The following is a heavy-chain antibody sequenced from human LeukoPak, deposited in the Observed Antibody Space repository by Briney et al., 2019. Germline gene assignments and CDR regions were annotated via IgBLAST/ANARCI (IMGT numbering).Heavy chain of an antibody. CDR2: IYYSGST. V-gene: IGHV4-39*07. Sequence: SETLSLTCTVSGGSISSSSYYWGWIRQPPGKGLEWIGSIYYSGSTYYNPSLKSRVTISVDTSKNQFSLKLSSVTAADTAVYYCARTYCSGGSCSKTPDPYFDYWGQGTLVTVSS. D-gene: IGHD2-15*01. J-gene: IGHJ4*02. CDR3: ARTYCSGGSCSKTPDPYFDY. CDR1: GGSISSSSYY.